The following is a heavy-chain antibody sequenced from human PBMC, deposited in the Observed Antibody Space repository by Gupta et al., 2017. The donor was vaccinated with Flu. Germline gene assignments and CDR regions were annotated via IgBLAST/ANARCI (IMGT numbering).Heavy chain of an antibody. D-gene: IGHD3-3*01. CDR2: IRSKANSYAT. CDR1: GFTFSGSA. CDR3: TARYDFWSGYYYFDY. J-gene: IGHJ4*02. V-gene: IGHV3-73*02. Sequence: EVQLVESGGGLVQPGGSLKLSCAASGFTFSGSAMNGGRQASGKGLEWGGRIRSKANSYATAYAASVKGRFTISRDDSKNTAYLQMNSLKTEETAVYYCTARYDFWSGYYYFDYWGQGTLVTVSS.